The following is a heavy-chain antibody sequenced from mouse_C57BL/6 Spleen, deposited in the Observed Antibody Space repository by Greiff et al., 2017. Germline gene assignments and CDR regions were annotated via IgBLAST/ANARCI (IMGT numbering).Heavy chain of an antibody. CDR3: ANGDGDWYFDD. CDR2: INPSNGGT. CDR1: GYTFTSYW. V-gene: IGHV1-53*01. Sequence: VQLQQPGTVLVKPGASVKLSCKASGYTFTSYWMHWVKQRPGQGLEWIGDINPSNGGTNYNEKFKGKATLTVDKSSSTAYMQLTSLTSEDSAVYYCANGDGDWYFDDWGTGTTVTVSS. J-gene: IGHJ1*03.